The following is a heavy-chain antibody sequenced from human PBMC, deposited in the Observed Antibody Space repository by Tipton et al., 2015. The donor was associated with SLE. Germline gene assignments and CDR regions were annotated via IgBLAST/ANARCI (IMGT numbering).Heavy chain of an antibody. V-gene: IGHV4-39*07. CDR3: ARDEYRYDATGYHLLGHFDF. D-gene: IGHD3-22*01. Sequence: TLSLTCTVSGASVSSSVYNWGWIRQPPGKGLEWLGTIFYDGNTYYNPSLKSRVTVSVDTSKNQFSLKLTSVTAADTAVYYCARDEYRYDATGYHLLGHFDFWGQGTLVTVSS. CDR2: IFYDGNT. J-gene: IGHJ4*02. CDR1: GASVSSSVYN.